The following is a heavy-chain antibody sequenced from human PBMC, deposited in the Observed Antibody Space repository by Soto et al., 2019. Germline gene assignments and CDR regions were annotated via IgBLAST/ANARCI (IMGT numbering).Heavy chain of an antibody. Sequence: GESLKISCAASGFTFSSYDMHWVRQATGKGLEWVSAIGTAGDTYYPGSVKGRFTISRENAKNSLYLQMNSLRAGDTAVYYCARVNHYYDSSGYTYYFDYWGQGTLVTVSS. D-gene: IGHD3-22*01. J-gene: IGHJ4*02. CDR2: IGTAGDT. V-gene: IGHV3-13*01. CDR1: GFTFSSYD. CDR3: ARVNHYYDSSGYTYYFDY.